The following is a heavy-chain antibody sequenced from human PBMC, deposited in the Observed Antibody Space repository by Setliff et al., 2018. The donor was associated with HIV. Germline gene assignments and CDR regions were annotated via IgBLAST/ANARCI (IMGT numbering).Heavy chain of an antibody. CDR2: INPNGGSR. CDR3: ARGWESRYQLLPGPFDY. D-gene: IGHD2-2*01. CDR1: GYTFTSYY. Sequence: ASVKVSCKASGYTFTSYYMHWVRQAPGQGLEWMGRINPNGGSRSYAQKFQGRVTMTRDTSTNTVYMELSSLRSEDTAVYYCARGWESRYQLLPGPFDYWGQGTLVTVSS. V-gene: IGHV1-46*01. J-gene: IGHJ4*02.